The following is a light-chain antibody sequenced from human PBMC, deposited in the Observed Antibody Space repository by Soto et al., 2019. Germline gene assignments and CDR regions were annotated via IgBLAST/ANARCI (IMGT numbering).Light chain of an antibody. CDR2: DAS. Sequence: DIQLTPSPSFLSASIGDRVTITCRASQDFSNFLAWYQQKPGRAPKLLMYDASTLQSGVPSRFSGSGSGTKFTLTIASLQPDDFATYYCQQYETFSGTFGPGTKVDIK. CDR3: QQYETFSGT. J-gene: IGKJ1*01. V-gene: IGKV1-9*01. CDR1: QDFSNF.